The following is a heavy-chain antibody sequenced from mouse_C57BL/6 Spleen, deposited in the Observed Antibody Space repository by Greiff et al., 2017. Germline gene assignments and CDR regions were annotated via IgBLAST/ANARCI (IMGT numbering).Heavy chain of an antibody. CDR2: INPNNGGT. CDR3: ARSGYSNLDAMDY. Sequence: EVQLQQSGPELVKPGASVKMSCKASGYTFTDYNMHWVKQSHGKSLEWIGYINPNNGGTSYNQKFKGKATLTVNKSSSTAYMELRSLTSEDSAVYYCARSGYSNLDAMDYWGQGTSVTVSS. CDR1: GYTFTDYN. J-gene: IGHJ4*01. D-gene: IGHD2-5*01. V-gene: IGHV1-22*01.